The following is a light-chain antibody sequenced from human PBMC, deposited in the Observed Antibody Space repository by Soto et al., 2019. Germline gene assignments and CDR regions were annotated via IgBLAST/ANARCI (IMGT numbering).Light chain of an antibody. Sequence: QSVLTQPASVSGSPGQSITISGTGTSSDIGNYDFVSWYQQVPGTAPKAMIYEVSSRPSGVSNRFSGSKSGNTASLTISGLQAEDEAYYYCSSYTTSTSFILFGGGTKVTVL. CDR2: EVS. J-gene: IGLJ2*01. CDR1: SSDIGNYDF. CDR3: SSYTTSTSFIL. V-gene: IGLV2-14*01.